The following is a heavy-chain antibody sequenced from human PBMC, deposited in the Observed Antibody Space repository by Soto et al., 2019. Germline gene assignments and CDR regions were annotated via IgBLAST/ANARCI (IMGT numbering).Heavy chain of an antibody. CDR1: GGSISSGGYY. CDR3: ARETNYYDSSGYYGEIDY. J-gene: IGHJ4*02. V-gene: IGHV4-31*03. Sequence: QVQLQESGPGLVKPSQTLSLTCTVSGGSISSGGYYWSWIRQHPGKGLEWIGYIYYSGSTYYNPSLKSRVTISVDTSKNQFSLKLSSVTAAVTAVYYCARETNYYDSSGYYGEIDYWGQGTLVTVSS. D-gene: IGHD3-22*01. CDR2: IYYSGST.